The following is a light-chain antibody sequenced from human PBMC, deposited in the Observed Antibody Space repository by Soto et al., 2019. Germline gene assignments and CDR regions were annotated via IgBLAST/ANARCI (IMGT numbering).Light chain of an antibody. J-gene: IGKJ2*01. Sequence: EIVLTQSPGTLSLSPGERATLSCRASQSVDSSYFAWYQQQRGQPPRLLIHGASSRAAGIPDRFSGSGCGTDFDLTISSLEPEDYAVYSCQQYRSSWMYTFGQGTKLEMK. CDR1: QSVDSSY. CDR2: GAS. V-gene: IGKV3-20*01. CDR3: QQYRSSWMYT.